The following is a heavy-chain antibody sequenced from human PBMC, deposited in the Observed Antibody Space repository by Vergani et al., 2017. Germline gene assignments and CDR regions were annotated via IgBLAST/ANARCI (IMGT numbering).Heavy chain of an antibody. CDR3: ASDTHSGQRADR. CDR2: IHYSENT. CDR1: FDSIRNLY. J-gene: IGHJ5*02. D-gene: IGHD6-19*01. V-gene: IGHV4-59*11. Sequence: QVQLQESGPGLVKSSETLSPTCRVSFDSIRNLYCNWIRQPPGKGLEWIGSIHYSENTNYNPSLKTRVTISVDTSKNQFSLTLTSVTAADTAVYYCASDTHSGQRADRWGQGILVTVTS.